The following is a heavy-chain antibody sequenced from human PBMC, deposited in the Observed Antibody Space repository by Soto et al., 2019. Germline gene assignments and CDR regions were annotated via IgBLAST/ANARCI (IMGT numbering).Heavy chain of an antibody. V-gene: IGHV3-7*01. CDR2: INQDESER. J-gene: IGHJ4*02. Sequence: AGGSLRLSCVVSGFSLSDFWMSWVRQAPGKGLEWVASINQDESERNYGDFVEGRFTISRDNARNSLHLQMNSLRVEDTALYYCAKTRANLGSWGQGTPVTVSS. CDR1: GFSLSDFW. CDR3: AKTRANLGS. D-gene: IGHD3-10*01.